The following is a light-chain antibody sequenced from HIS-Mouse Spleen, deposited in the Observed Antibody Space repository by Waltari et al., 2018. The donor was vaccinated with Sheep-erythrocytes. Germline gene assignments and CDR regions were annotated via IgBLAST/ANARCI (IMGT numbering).Light chain of an antibody. CDR2: EGS. J-gene: IGLJ3*02. CDR1: NSDVGSYNL. V-gene: IGLV2-23*01. Sequence: QSALTQPASVSGSPGQSITISCTGTNSDVGSYNLFPWYQQHPGKAPKLMIYEGSKRPSGVSNRFSGSKSGNTASLTISGLQAEDEADYYCCSYAGSSTPWVFGGGTKLTVL. CDR3: CSYAGSSTPWV.